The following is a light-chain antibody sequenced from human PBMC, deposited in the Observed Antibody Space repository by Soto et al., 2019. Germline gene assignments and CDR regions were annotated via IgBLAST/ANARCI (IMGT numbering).Light chain of an antibody. CDR1: QSISNY. J-gene: IGKJ1*01. Sequence: DIQMTQSPSSLSASVGDRVTITCRASQSISNYLSWYQQKPGKAPKLLIYAASSLQSGVPSRFSGSGSGTDFTLTISSLQPEDSATYYCQPSYSTPWTFGQGTKVAIK. CDR3: QPSYSTPWT. CDR2: AAS. V-gene: IGKV1-39*01.